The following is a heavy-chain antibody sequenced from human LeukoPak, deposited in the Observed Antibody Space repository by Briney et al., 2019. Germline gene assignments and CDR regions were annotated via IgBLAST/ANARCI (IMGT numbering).Heavy chain of an antibody. J-gene: IGHJ6*03. CDR1: GFTFSSYA. D-gene: IGHD3-10*01. V-gene: IGHV3-30*04. Sequence: GSLRLSCAASGFTFSSYAMHWVRQAPGKGLEWVAAISYDGSNKYYADSLMGRFTISTDNAKNSLYLQMNSLRAEDTALYYCARYDGSGSYSHYYYYMDVWGKGTTVTVSS. CDR3: ARYDGSGSYSHYYYYMDV. CDR2: ISYDGSNK.